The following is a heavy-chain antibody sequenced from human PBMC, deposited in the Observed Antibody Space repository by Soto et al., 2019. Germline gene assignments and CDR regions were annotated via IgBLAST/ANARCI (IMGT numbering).Heavy chain of an antibody. V-gene: IGHV1-18*04. CDR2: ISSYNGNT. J-gene: IGHJ5*02. D-gene: IGHD6-19*01. CDR3: ARDIVSGWYFGWFDP. CDR1: GYTFTSDG. Sequence: ASVNVSCKASGYTFTSDGISWVRPVPGQGREWMGWISSYNGNTNSAQKLQGRDTMTTDTSTSTAYMKLRSLRSDDTAVYFCARDIVSGWYFGWFDPWGQGTLVTASS.